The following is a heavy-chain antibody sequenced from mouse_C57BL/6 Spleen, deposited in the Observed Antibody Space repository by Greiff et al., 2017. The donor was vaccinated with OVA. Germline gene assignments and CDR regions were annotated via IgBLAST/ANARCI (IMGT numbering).Heavy chain of an antibody. D-gene: IGHD2-4*01. CDR2: ISYDGSN. J-gene: IGHJ4*01. Sequence: VQLQQSGPGLVKPSQSLSLTCSVTGYSITSGYYWNWIRQFPGNKLEWMGYISYDGSNNYNPSLKNRISITRDTSKNQFFLKLNSVTTEDTATYYCARFYYDYGEDYAMDYWGQGTSVTVSS. CDR3: ARFYYDYGEDYAMDY. CDR1: GYSITSGYY. V-gene: IGHV3-6*01.